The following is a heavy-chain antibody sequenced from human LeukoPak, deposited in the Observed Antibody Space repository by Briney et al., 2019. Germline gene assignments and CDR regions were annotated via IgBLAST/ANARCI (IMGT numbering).Heavy chain of an antibody. V-gene: IGHV3-21*01. D-gene: IGHD3-16*01. Sequence: GGSLRLSCAAYGFTFSSYSMSWVRQAPGKGLEWVSSISSSGSYIYYTDSVKGRFTISRDNAKNSLYLQMNSLSAEDTAVYYCAGDASMITFGVVAVSSDWYFDLWGRGTLVTVSS. J-gene: IGHJ2*01. CDR3: AGDASMITFGVVAVSSDWYFDL. CDR1: GFTFSSYS. CDR2: ISSSGSYI.